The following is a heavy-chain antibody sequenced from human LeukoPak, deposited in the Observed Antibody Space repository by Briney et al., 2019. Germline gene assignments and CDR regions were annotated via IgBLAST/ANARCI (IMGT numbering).Heavy chain of an antibody. D-gene: IGHD1-26*01. V-gene: IGHV3-23*01. J-gene: IGHJ4*02. CDR2: ISGSAGST. Sequence: HGGSLRLSCAASGFTFRSYAMSWVRRAPGKGLEWVSGISGSAGSTYYADSVKGRFTISRDNAKNSLYLQMNSLRAEDTAVYYCARIEWEGPHPTLNYWGQGTLVTVSS. CDR3: ARIEWEGPHPTLNY. CDR1: GFTFRSYA.